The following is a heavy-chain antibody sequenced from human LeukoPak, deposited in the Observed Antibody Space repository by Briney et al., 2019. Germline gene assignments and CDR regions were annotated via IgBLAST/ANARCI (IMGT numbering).Heavy chain of an antibody. CDR1: GGSISSYY. D-gene: IGHD2-2*02. Sequence: PSETLSLTCTVSGGSISSYYWSWIRQPPGKGLEWIGYIYYSGSTNYNPSLKSRVAISVDTSKNQFSLKLSSVTAADTAVYYYARARDCSSTSCYTDWYFDLWGRGTLVTVSS. V-gene: IGHV4-59*01. CDR3: ARARDCSSTSCYTDWYFDL. J-gene: IGHJ2*01. CDR2: IYYSGST.